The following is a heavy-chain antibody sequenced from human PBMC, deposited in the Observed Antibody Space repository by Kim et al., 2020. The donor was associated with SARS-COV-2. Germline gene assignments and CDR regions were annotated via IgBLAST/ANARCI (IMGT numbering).Heavy chain of an antibody. CDR1: GFTFSSYD. CDR3: ARGGGSGWYGHNWFDP. CDR2: IGTAGDT. Sequence: GGSLRLSCAASGFTFSSYDMHWVRQATGKGLEWVSAIGTAGDTYYPGSVKGRFTISRENAKNSLYLQMNSLRAGDTAVYYCARGGGSGWYGHNWFDPWGQGTLVTVSS. D-gene: IGHD6-19*01. V-gene: IGHV3-13*04. J-gene: IGHJ5*02.